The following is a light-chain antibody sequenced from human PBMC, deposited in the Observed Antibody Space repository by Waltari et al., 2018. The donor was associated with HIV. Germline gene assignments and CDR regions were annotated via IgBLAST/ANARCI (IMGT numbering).Light chain of an antibody. CDR2: LAS. Sequence: DIVMTQFPLSVPVTPGEPASFSCRSSQSLLHRNGYNYLDWYLQRPGQSPQLLIYLASYRPSGVPDRFSGSGSGTNFTLKISRVEAEDVGVYYCMQSLETPVFGPGTKVDIK. CDR1: QSLLHRNGYNY. J-gene: IGKJ3*01. CDR3: MQSLETPV. V-gene: IGKV2-28*01.